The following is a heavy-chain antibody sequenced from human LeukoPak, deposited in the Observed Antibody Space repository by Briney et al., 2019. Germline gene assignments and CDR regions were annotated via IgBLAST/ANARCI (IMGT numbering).Heavy chain of an antibody. V-gene: IGHV4-4*07. CDR2: VYTGVST. D-gene: IGHD3-22*01. CDR3: ARFYHDVSGYYGFDY. CDR1: GDSISGYY. J-gene: IGHJ4*02. Sequence: SETLSLTCTVSGDSISGYYWSWIRQAAGKGLEWIGRVYTGVSTDYIPPLKSRVTMLVGTSKNQFSLKVSSVPAADTAVYYCARFYHDVSGYYGFDYWAQGTLVTVSS.